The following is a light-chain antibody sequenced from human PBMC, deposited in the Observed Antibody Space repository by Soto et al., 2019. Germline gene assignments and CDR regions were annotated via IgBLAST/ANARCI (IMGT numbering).Light chain of an antibody. Sequence: IVLTQSPGTRALSPGERATLSWSASQIVSSYFAWYQQKPRHAPRLLIYGASDRATGIPDRFSGSGSGRAFTLTISRVEPDDFATYYCQKFGSPPINFGHGTRLEIK. CDR3: QKFGSPPIN. J-gene: IGKJ5*01. CDR2: GAS. CDR1: QIVSSY. V-gene: IGKV3-20*01.